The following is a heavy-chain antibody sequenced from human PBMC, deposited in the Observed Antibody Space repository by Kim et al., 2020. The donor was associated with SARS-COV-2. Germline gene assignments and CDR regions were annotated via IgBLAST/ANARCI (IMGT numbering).Heavy chain of an antibody. CDR1: GGSFSGYY. Sequence: SETLSLTCAVYGGSFSGYYWSWIRQPPGKGLEWIGEINHSGIANYNPSLKSRVTVSVYTSKNQFSLKLSSVTAADTAVYYCAGWGRSTSVSLAFDSWGQGTMVTVSS. D-gene: IGHD2-2*01. CDR2: INHSGIA. CDR3: AGWGRSTSVSLAFDS. J-gene: IGHJ3*02. V-gene: IGHV4-34*01.